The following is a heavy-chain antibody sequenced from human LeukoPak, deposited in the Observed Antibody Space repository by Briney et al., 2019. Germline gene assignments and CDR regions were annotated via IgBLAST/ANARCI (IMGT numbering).Heavy chain of an antibody. CDR1: GFTFSSYS. V-gene: IGHV3-21*01. Sequence: GGSLRLSCAASGFTFSSYSMNWVRQAPGKGLEWVSSISDSSSYIYYADSVKGRFTISRDNAKNSLYLQMNSLRAEDTAVYYCARYYGSGSPPFDYWGQGTLVTVSS. CDR3: ARYYGSGSPPFDY. D-gene: IGHD3-10*01. J-gene: IGHJ4*02. CDR2: ISDSSSYI.